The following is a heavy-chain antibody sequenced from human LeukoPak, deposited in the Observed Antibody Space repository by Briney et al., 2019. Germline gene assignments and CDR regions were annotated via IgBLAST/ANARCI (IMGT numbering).Heavy chain of an antibody. CDR2: INAGNGNT. J-gene: IGHJ4*02. V-gene: IGHV1-3*01. D-gene: IGHD4-17*01. Sequence: ASVKVSCKASGYTFTSYAMHWVRQAPGQRLEWMEWINAGNGNTKYSQKFQGRVTITRDTSASTAYMELSSLRSEDTAVYYCARSEDDYGVYFDYWGQGPRSPSPQ. CDR1: GYTFTSYA. CDR3: ARSEDDYGVYFDY.